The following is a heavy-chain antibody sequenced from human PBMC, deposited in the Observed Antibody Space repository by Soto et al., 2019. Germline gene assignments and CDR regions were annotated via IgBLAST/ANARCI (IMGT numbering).Heavy chain of an antibody. CDR3: ARVKVLRYFDWYRTGDYYYGMDV. V-gene: IGHV4-4*02. CDR1: GGSISSSNW. D-gene: IGHD3-9*01. Sequence: PSETLSLTCAVSGGSISSSNWWSWVRQPPGKGLEWIGEIYHSGSTNYNPSLKSRVTISVDKSKNQFSLKLSSVTAADTAVYYCARVKVLRYFDWYRTGDYYYGMDVWGQGTTVTVSS. J-gene: IGHJ6*02. CDR2: IYHSGST.